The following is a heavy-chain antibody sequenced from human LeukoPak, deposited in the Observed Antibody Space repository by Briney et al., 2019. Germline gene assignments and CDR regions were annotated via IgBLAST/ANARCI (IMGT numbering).Heavy chain of an antibody. CDR2: ISGSGGST. Sequence: GGSLRLSCAASGFAFSSYAMSWVRQAPGKGLEWVSDISGSGGSTHYADSVKGRFTISRDNSKNTLSLRMNSLRAEDTAVYYCAKESDISGWYGVDYWGQGTPVTVSP. J-gene: IGHJ4*02. CDR1: GFAFSSYA. V-gene: IGHV3-23*01. CDR3: AKESDISGWYGVDY. D-gene: IGHD6-19*01.